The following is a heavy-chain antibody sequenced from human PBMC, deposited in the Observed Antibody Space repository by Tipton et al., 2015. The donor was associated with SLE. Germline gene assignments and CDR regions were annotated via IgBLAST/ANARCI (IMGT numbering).Heavy chain of an antibody. V-gene: IGHV4-59*01. D-gene: IGHD4-11*01. Sequence: LRLSCAASGFTFSSYWMSWVRQAPGKGLEWIGYIYYSGSTNYNPSLKSRVTISVDTSKNQFSLKLSSVTAADTAVYYCARWAGPTVNFDYWGQGTLVTVSS. CDR2: IYYSGST. CDR1: GFTFSSYW. CDR3: ARWAGPTVNFDY. J-gene: IGHJ4*02.